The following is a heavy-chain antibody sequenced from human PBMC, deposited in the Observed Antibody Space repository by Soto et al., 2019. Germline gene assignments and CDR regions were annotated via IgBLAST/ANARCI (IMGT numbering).Heavy chain of an antibody. CDR1: GFTFSSYW. J-gene: IGHJ6*02. V-gene: IGHV3-7*01. Sequence: PGGSLRLSCAASGFTFSSYWMSWVRQAPGKGLEWVANIKQDGSEKYYVDSVKGRFTISRDNAKNSLYLQMNSLRAEDTAVYYCARDNNYYYYGMDVWGQGTLVTVSS. CDR3: ARDNNYYYYGMDV. CDR2: IKQDGSEK.